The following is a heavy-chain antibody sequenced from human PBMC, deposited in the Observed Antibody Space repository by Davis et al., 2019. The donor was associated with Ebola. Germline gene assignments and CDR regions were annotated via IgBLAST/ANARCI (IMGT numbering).Heavy chain of an antibody. CDR2: IYYSGST. J-gene: IGHJ6*03. D-gene: IGHD4/OR15-4a*01. V-gene: IGHV4-59*08. CDR1: GGSISSYY. Sequence: PSETLSLTCTVSGGSISSYYWSWIRQPPGKGLEWIGYIYYSGSTNYNPSLKSRVTISVDTSKNQFSLKLSSVTAADTAVYYCARHPHDFGRSNYYYYYMDVWGKGTTVTVSS. CDR3: ARHPHDFGRSNYYYYYMDV.